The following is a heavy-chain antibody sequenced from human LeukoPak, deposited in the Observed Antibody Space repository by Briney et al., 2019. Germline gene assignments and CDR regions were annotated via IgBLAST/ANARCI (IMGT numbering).Heavy chain of an antibody. V-gene: IGHV3-66*01. CDR3: ARGYSSSWSFDY. Sequence: GGSLRLSCAASGFTVSSNYMSWVRQAPGKGLEWVSVIYSGGSTYYADSVKGRFTISRDNSKSTLYLQMNSLRAEDTAVYYCARGYSSSWSFDYWGQGTLVTVSS. J-gene: IGHJ4*02. D-gene: IGHD6-13*01. CDR1: GFTVSSNY. CDR2: IYSGGST.